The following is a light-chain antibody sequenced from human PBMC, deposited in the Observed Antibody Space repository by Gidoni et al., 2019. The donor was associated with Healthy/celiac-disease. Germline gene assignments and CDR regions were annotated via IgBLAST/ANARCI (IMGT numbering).Light chain of an antibody. J-gene: IGLJ1*01. CDR2: DVR. CDR3: SSYTSSSTLLYV. CDR1: SSYVGGNNY. Sequence: QSALTQPASVSGSPGQSITISCTGNSSYVGGNNYVSWYQQHPGKAPKLIIYDVRNRPSGVSNRFSGSKSGNTASLTISGLQAEDEADYYCSSYTSSSTLLYVFGTGTKVTVL. V-gene: IGLV2-14*03.